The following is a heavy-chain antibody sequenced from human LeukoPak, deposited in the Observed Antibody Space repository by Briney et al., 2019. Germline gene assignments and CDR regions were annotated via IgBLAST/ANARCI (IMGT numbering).Heavy chain of an antibody. V-gene: IGHV3-11*01. CDR1: GFTFSDYY. CDR3: AGYQMTAANWYFDL. J-gene: IGHJ2*01. D-gene: IGHD5-24*01. Sequence: GGSLRLSCAASGFTFSDYYMSWIRQAPGKGLEWVSYVSSGSSTIYYADSVKGRFTISRDNAKNSLYLQMNSLRAEDTAVYYCAGYQMTAANWYFDLWGRGTLVTVSS. CDR2: VSSGSSTI.